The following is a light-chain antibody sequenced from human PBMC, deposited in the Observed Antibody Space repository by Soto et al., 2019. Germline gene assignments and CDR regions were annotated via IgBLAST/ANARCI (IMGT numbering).Light chain of an antibody. CDR1: QSISSSF. J-gene: IGKJ5*01. CDR2: GAS. CDR3: QQYDSSQGN. Sequence: EIVLTQSPVTLSLSPGERATLSCSASQSISSSFLAWYQQKPGQAPRLLIYGASSRATGIPDTFSGSGSGTDFTLTISRLEPEDFAVYYCQQYDSSQGNFGRGTRLEIK. V-gene: IGKV3-20*01.